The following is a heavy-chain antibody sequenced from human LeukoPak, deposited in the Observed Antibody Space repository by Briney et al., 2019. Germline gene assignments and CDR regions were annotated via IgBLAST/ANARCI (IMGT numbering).Heavy chain of an antibody. CDR3: VRCYYNYGMDV. V-gene: IGHV3-48*03. Sequence: GGSLRLSCAASGFTFKTYEMNWVRQAPGKGLEWVSYIGSGGSPIYYADSVRGRFTISRDDAKSSLYLQMKSLGAEDTAIYYCVRCYYNYGMDVWGQGTTVTVSS. CDR1: GFTFKTYE. CDR2: IGSGGSPI. J-gene: IGHJ6*01.